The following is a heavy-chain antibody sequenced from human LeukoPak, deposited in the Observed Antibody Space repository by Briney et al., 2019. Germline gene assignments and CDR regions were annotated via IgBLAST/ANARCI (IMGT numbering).Heavy chain of an antibody. V-gene: IGHV4-59*11. D-gene: IGHD3-22*01. CDR3: ARGTHYNDSSGFFSLDY. CDR2: IYYSGST. Sequence: SETLSLTCTVSGGSISSHYWTWIRQPAGKGLEWIGYIYYSGSTNYNPSLKSRVTISVDTSKNQFSLKLTSVTAADTALYYCARGTHYNDSSGFFSLDYWGQGTLVTVSS. CDR1: GGSISSHY. J-gene: IGHJ4*02.